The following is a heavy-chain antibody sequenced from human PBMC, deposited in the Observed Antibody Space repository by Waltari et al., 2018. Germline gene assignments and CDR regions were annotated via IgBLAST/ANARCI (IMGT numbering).Heavy chain of an antibody. CDR1: GYSLSSGYY. Sequence: QVQVQESGPGLVKPSETLSLTCTVSGYSLSSGYYWGWIRQPPGKGLEWIGSIYHSGRTDYSPSLKSRVTLSLDTSKNQFSLKLSSVTTADTAVYYCARDRDEYGDYDWFDPWGQGTLVTVSS. CDR2: IYHSGRT. D-gene: IGHD4-17*01. J-gene: IGHJ5*02. V-gene: IGHV4-38-2*02. CDR3: ARDRDEYGDYDWFDP.